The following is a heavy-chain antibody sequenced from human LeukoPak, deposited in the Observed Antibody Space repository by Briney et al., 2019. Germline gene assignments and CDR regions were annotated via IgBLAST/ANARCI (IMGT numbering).Heavy chain of an antibody. CDR3: ARAKSYDFWSGNWFDP. CDR2: MNPNSGNT. D-gene: IGHD3-3*01. Sequence: GASVKVSCKASGYTFTSYDINWVRQATGQGLEWMGWMNPNSGNTGYAQKFQGRVTMTRNTSISTAYMELSGLRSEDTAVYYCARAKSYDFWSGNWFDPWGQGTLVTASS. J-gene: IGHJ5*02. V-gene: IGHV1-8*01. CDR1: GYTFTSYD.